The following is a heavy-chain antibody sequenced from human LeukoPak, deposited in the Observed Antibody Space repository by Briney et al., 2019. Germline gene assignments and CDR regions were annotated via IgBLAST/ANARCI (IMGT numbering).Heavy chain of an antibody. D-gene: IGHD5-24*01. J-gene: IGHJ4*02. CDR2: VNHSGST. Sequence: PSETLSLTCAVYGGSFSGYSWSWIRQPPGKGREWIGEVNHSGSTNYSPSLKSRVTISVDTSKNQFSLKLRSVTAADTAVYYCAREGIRRDGYRRVDYWGQGTLVTVSS. CDR1: GGSFSGYS. V-gene: IGHV4-34*01. CDR3: AREGIRRDGYRRVDY.